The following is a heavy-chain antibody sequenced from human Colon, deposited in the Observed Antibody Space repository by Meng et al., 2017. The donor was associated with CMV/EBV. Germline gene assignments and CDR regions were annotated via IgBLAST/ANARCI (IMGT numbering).Heavy chain of an antibody. CDR2: INPITGGT. J-gene: IGHJ4*02. Sequence: QVVVVRSGAGGKKAGAAVKVSCKASGYTFTGYFMYWVRQAPGQGLEWLGVINPITGGTNYAQKFQGRVTMTRDTSMNTAHMELSRLRSDDTAVYYCASLSGGDFDYWGQGTLVTVSS. CDR3: ASLSGGDFDY. D-gene: IGHD1-26*01. CDR1: GYTFTGYF. V-gene: IGHV1-2*02.